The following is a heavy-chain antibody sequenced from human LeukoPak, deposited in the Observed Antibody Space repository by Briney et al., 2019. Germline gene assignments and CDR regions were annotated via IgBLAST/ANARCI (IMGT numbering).Heavy chain of an antibody. D-gene: IGHD6-19*01. CDR3: ARDSGSSGWFY. J-gene: IGHJ4*02. CDR2: IYYSGST. CDR1: GGSISSYY. Sequence: SETLSLTCTVSGGSISSYYWSWIRQPPGKGLEWIGYIYYSGSTNYNPSLKSRVTISVDTSKNQFSLKLSSVTAADTAVYYCARDSGSSGWFYWGQGTLVTVSS. V-gene: IGHV4-59*01.